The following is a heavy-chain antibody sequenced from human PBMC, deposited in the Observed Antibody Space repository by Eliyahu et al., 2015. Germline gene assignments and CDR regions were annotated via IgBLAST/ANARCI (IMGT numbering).Heavy chain of an antibody. J-gene: IGHJ3*02. CDR1: GFPFSDHY. CDR3: ERGDYGGHRGVVAFDI. V-gene: IGHV3-72*01. D-gene: IGHD4-23*01. Sequence: EVQLVESGGGLVQPGGSLTLSCAASGFPFSDHYXDWVRQAPGKGLEWXGRVKNKANGYTTEYGASVKGRFIVSRDDSQNSLYLQMNSLKTEDTAVYYCERGDYGGHRGVVAFDIWGQGTMVTVSS. CDR2: VKNKANGYTT.